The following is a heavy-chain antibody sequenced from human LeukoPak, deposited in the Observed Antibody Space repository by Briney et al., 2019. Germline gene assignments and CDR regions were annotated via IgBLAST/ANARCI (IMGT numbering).Heavy chain of an antibody. CDR2: INPNSGGT. CDR1: GYTFTGYY. Sequence: ASVKVSCKASGYTFTGYYMHWVRQAPGQGLEWMGRINPNSGGTNYAQKFQGWVTMTRDTSISTAYMELSRLRSDDTAVYYCARMSALDAFDIWGQGTMVTVSS. CDR3: ARMSALDAFDI. J-gene: IGHJ3*02. V-gene: IGHV1-2*04.